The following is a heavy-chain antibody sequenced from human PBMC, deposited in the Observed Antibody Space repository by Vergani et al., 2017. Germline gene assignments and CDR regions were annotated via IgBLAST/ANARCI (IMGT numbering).Heavy chain of an antibody. J-gene: IGHJ4*02. CDR1: GGSFSGYY. Sequence: QVQLQQWGAGLLKPSETLSLTCAVYGGSFSGYYWSWIRQPPGKGLEWIGEINHSGSTNYNPSLKSRVTISVDTYKNQFSLKLSSVTAADTAVYYCARGYCSSTSGRGYDFDDWGEGTLVTVSS. CDR2: INHSGST. CDR3: ARGYCSSTSGRGYDFDD. V-gene: IGHV4-34*01. D-gene: IGHD2-2*01.